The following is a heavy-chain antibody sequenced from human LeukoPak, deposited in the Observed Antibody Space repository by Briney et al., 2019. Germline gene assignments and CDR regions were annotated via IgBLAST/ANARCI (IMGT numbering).Heavy chain of an antibody. CDR3: ATGRFGEFLPFDY. CDR2: ISSSSSYI. V-gene: IGHV3-21*01. CDR1: GFTFSSYS. Sequence: GGSLRLSCAASGFTFSSYSMNWVGQAPGKGLEWVSSISSSSSYIYYADSVKGRFTISRDNAKNSLYLQMNSLRAEDTAVYYCATGRFGEFLPFDYWGQGTLVTVSS. D-gene: IGHD3-10*01. J-gene: IGHJ4*02.